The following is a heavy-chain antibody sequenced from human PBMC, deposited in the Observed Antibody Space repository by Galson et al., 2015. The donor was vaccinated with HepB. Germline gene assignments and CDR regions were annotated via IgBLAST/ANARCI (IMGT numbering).Heavy chain of an antibody. J-gene: IGHJ4*02. CDR3: ARDSAGWGSYFFYYFEY. V-gene: IGHV1-69*13. CDR2: IIPMFGTP. CDR1: GGTFSSYA. D-gene: IGHD3-16*01. Sequence: SVKVSCKASGGTFSSYAISWVRQVPAQGLEWMGGIIPMFGTPKYAQKFQGRVTITADESTNTAYMELSGLRSEDTAVYYCARDSAGWGSYFFYYFEYWGQGTLVTVSS.